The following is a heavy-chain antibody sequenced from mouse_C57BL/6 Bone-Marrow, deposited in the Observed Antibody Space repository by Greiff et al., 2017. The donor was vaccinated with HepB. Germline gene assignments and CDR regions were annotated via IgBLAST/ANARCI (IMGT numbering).Heavy chain of an antibody. CDR1: GFTFSSYA. CDR3: ARGTTVVAWDARDY. CDR2: ISDGGSYT. V-gene: IGHV5-4*01. Sequence: EVHLVESGGGLVKPGGSLKLSCAASGFTFSSYAMSWVRQTPEKRLEWVATISDGGSYTYYPDNVKGRFTISRDNAKNNLYLQMSQLKSEDSAMYYCARGTTVVAWDARDYWGQGTSVTVSA. J-gene: IGHJ4*01. D-gene: IGHD1-1*01.